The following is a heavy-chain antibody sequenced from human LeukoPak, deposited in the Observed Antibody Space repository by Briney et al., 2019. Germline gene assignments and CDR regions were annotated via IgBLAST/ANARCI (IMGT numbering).Heavy chain of an antibody. J-gene: IGHJ3*02. CDR3: ARPNQATPTRNGFDI. V-gene: IGHV4-39*01. CDR2: IYYSGSA. CDR1: GGFTSSSSYD. Sequence: SETLSLTCTVSGGFTSSSSYDSGLIRQPPGKGLEWIGSIYYSGSAYYNPSLKIRVTISVDTSKNQFSLKLNSVTAADTAVYYCARPNQATPTRNGFDIWGQGTMVTVSS. D-gene: IGHD4-23*01.